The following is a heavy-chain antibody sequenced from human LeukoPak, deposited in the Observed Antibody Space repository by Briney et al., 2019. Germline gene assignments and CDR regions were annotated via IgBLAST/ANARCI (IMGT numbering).Heavy chain of an antibody. CDR2: ISGSGGST. V-gene: IGHV3-23*01. D-gene: IGHD2-21*02. CDR3: AHSGVVTATPRPDAFDI. Sequence: GGSLRLSCAASGFTFSSYAMSWVRQAPGKGLEWVSAISGSGGSTYYADSVKGRFTISRDNSKNTLYLQMNSLRAEDTAVYYCAHSGVVTATPRPDAFDIWGQGTMVTVSS. CDR1: GFTFSSYA. J-gene: IGHJ3*02.